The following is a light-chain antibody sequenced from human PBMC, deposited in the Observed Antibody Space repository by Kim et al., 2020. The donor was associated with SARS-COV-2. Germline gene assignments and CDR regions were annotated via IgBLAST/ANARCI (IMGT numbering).Light chain of an antibody. CDR1: QDINNY. CDR2: AAS. CDR3: QKYNNTPQT. V-gene: IGKV1-27*01. Sequence: DIQMTQSPSSLSASVGDRVAITCRASQDINNYLAWYQQKPGKVPKPLIYAASTLQSGVPARFSGSRSGTDFTLTISSLQPEDFAAYYCQKYNNTPQTFGQGTKVDIK. J-gene: IGKJ1*01.